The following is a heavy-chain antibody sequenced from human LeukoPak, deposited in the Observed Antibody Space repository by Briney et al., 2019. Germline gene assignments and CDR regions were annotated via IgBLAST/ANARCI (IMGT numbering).Heavy chain of an antibody. Sequence: PGGSLRLSCEASGFTFDDYAMIWVRQAPGKGLEWVSGISGSGGSTYNADPVKGRFTISRDNSKNTLYLQMDSLRAEDTAVYYCAKDQGCATSCSMGYYADHGLDVWGQGTTVTVSS. CDR3: AKDQGCATSCSMGYYADHGLDV. CDR2: ISGSGGST. V-gene: IGHV3-23*01. CDR1: GFTFDDYA. D-gene: IGHD2-2*01. J-gene: IGHJ6*02.